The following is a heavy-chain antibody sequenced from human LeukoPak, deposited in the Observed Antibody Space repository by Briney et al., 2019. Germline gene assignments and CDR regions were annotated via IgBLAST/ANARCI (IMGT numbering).Heavy chain of an antibody. Sequence: SETLSLTCTVSGGSISSYYWSRTRQPPGKGLEWIGYIYYSGSTNYNPSLKSRVTISVDTSKNQFSLKLSSVTAADTAVYYCARTEGYSSGWYLIDWGQGTLVTVSS. D-gene: IGHD6-19*01. V-gene: IGHV4-59*01. CDR1: GGSISSYY. J-gene: IGHJ4*02. CDR2: IYYSGST. CDR3: ARTEGYSSGWYLID.